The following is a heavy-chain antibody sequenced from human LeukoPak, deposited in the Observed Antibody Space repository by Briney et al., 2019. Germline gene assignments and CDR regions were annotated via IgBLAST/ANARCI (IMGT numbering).Heavy chain of an antibody. CDR2: INQDGTEQ. Sequence: GGSLRLSCAASGFTFSNYAMTWVRQAPGKGLEWVANINQDGTEQYYVDSLKGRFTISRDNAKNSMYLQMNSLRAGDTAVYYCARGFDYWGRGNLVTVSS. V-gene: IGHV3-7*04. J-gene: IGHJ4*02. CDR1: GFTFSNYA. CDR3: ARGFDY.